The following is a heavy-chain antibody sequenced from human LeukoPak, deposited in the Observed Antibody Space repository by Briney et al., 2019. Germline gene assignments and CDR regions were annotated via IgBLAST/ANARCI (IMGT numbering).Heavy chain of an antibody. CDR1: GYIFTSYW. Sequence: GESLKISCKGSGYIFTSYWIGWVRQMPGKGLEWMGIIYPGDSDTRYSPSFQGQVTISADKSISTAYLQWSSLKASDTAMYYCARHLYYGSGSYYEDYWGQGTLVTVSS. CDR2: IYPGDSDT. V-gene: IGHV5-51*01. CDR3: ARHLYYGSGSYYEDY. D-gene: IGHD3-10*01. J-gene: IGHJ4*02.